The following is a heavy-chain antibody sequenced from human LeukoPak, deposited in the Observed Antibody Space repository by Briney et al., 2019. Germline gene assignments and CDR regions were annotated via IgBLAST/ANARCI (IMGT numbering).Heavy chain of an antibody. CDR1: GFTFGDYS. CDR2: IRNKASGGTT. D-gene: IGHD2-15*01. J-gene: IGHJ4*02. V-gene: IGHV3-49*03. Sequence: PGGSLRLSCTASGFTFGDYSMTWFRQAPGKGLEWVSFIRNKASGGTTEHAASVRGRFTTSRDDSKGIAYLQMNSLKTEDTALYYCTRDRIMTDFWGQGTLVTDSS. CDR3: TRDRIMTDF.